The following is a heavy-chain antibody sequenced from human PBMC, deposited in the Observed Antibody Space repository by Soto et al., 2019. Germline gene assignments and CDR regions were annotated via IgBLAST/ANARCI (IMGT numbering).Heavy chain of an antibody. J-gene: IGHJ4*02. V-gene: IGHV3-30-3*01. CDR3: ASPRGYSYEDNY. CDR2: ISYDGSNK. CDR1: GFTFSSYA. D-gene: IGHD5-18*01. Sequence: QVQLVESGGGVVQPGRSLRLSCAASGFTFSSYAMHWVRQAPGKGLEWVAVISYDGSNKYYADSVKGRFTISRDNSKNTLYLQMNSLRAEDTAVYYCASPRGYSYEDNYWGQGTLVTVSS.